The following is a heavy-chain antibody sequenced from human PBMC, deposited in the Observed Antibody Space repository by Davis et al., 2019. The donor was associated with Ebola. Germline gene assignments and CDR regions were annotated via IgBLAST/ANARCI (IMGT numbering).Heavy chain of an antibody. Sequence: SVKVSCKASGYTFTSYAISWVRQAPGQGLEWMGGIIPIFGTANYAQKFQGRVTMTRDTSTSTVYMELSSLRSEDTAVYYCARELVPAAIPPYYYYGMDVWGQGTTVTVSS. CDR1: GYTFTSYA. CDR2: IIPIFGTA. V-gene: IGHV1-69*05. D-gene: IGHD2-2*02. J-gene: IGHJ6*02. CDR3: ARELVPAAIPPYYYYGMDV.